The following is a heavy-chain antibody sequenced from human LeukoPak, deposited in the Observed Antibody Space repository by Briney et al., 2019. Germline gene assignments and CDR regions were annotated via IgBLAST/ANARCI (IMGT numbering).Heavy chain of an antibody. J-gene: IGHJ5*02. D-gene: IGHD5-18*01. CDR2: ISYDGSNK. CDR1: GFTFSSYA. CDR3: ARGYSYANWFDP. Sequence: GGSLRLSCAASGFTFSSYAMHWVRQAPGKGLEWVAVISYDGSNKYYADSVKGPFTISRDNSKNTLYLQMNSLRPEDTAVCYCARGYSYANWFDPWGQGTLVTVSS. V-gene: IGHV3-30-3*01.